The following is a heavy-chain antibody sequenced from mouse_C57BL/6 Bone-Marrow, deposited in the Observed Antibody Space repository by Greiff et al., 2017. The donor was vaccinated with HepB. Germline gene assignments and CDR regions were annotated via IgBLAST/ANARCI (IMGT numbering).Heavy chain of an antibody. D-gene: IGHD1-2*01. CDR2: IYPRSGNT. CDR1: GYTFTSYG. J-gene: IGHJ3*01. V-gene: IGHV1-81*01. Sequence: VQRVESGAELARPGASVKLSCKASGYTFTSYGISWVKQRTGQGLEWIGEIYPRSGNTYYNEKFKGKATLTADKSSSTAYMELRSLTSEDSAVYFCARRRVLRLQAWFAYWGQGTLVTVSA. CDR3: ARRRVLRLQAWFAY.